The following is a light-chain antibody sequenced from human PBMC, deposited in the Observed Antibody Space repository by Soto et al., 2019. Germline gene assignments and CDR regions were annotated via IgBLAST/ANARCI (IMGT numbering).Light chain of an antibody. V-gene: IGKV1-27*01. J-gene: IGKJ1*01. CDR1: QGISNY. CDR2: VAS. CDR3: QKYNSAPRT. Sequence: DIQMTQSPSSLSASVGDRVTITCRACQGISNYLAWYQQKPGKVPKLLIYVASTLQSGVPSRFSGSGSGTDFTLTISSLQPEDVATYYCQKYNSAPRTFGQGTKVEIK.